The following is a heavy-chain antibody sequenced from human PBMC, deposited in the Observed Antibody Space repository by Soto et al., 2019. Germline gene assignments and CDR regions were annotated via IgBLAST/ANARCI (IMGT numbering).Heavy chain of an antibody. V-gene: IGHV3-48*02. D-gene: IGHD6-13*01. Sequence: EVQLVESGGGLVQPGGSLRLSCAASGFTFSSYSMNWVRQAPGKGLEWVSYISSSSSTIYYADSVKGRFTISRDNAKNSLYLQMNSLRDEDTAVYYCAGGVYSSSLGGMDVWGQGTTVTVSS. CDR1: GFTFSSYS. CDR2: ISSSSSTI. CDR3: AGGVYSSSLGGMDV. J-gene: IGHJ6*02.